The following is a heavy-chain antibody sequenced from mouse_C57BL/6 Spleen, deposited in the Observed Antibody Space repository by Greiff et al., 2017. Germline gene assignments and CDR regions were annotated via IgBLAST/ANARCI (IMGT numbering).Heavy chain of an antibody. CDR1: GFTFSSYG. J-gene: IGHJ2*01. CDR2: ISSGGSYT. V-gene: IGHV5-6*01. CDR3: ARQGVFYYDSEGYYFDY. Sequence: EVKLMESGGDLVKPGGSLKLSCAASGFTFSSYGMSWVRQTPDKRLEWVATISSGGSYTYYPDSVKGRFTISRDNAKNTLYLQMSSLKSEDTAMYYCARQGVFYYDSEGYYFDYWGQGTTLTVSS. D-gene: IGHD2-4*01.